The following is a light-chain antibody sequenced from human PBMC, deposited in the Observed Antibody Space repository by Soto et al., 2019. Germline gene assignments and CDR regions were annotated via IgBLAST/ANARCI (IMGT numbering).Light chain of an antibody. J-gene: IGKJ2*01. CDR3: QQYNNWPRT. Sequence: EIVMTQSPATLSVSPGERATVSCRASQSVSSNLAWYQQKPGQAPRLLIYGASTRATGIPARFSGSGSGTEFTITIGSLQSEDFAVYYCQQYNNWPRTFGQGTKLEIK. CDR2: GAS. CDR1: QSVSSN. V-gene: IGKV3-15*01.